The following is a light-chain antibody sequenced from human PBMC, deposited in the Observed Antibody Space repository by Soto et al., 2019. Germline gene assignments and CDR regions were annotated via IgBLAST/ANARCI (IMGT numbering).Light chain of an antibody. V-gene: IGKV3-15*01. Sequence: EIVMTQSPATLSVSPGERATLSGRVSQSLSSNLAWYQQKPGQAPRLLIYGASTRATGIPARFSGSGSGTEFTLTISSLQSEDFAVYYCQQYNNWPRTFGQGTKVEIK. J-gene: IGKJ1*01. CDR2: GAS. CDR1: QSLSSN. CDR3: QQYNNWPRT.